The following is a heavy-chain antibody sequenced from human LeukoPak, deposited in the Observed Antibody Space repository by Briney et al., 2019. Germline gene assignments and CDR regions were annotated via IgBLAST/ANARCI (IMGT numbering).Heavy chain of an antibody. J-gene: IGHJ5*02. CDR3: ARVKRWLQFWLTLDP. CDR1: GLTVSSNY. Sequence: GGSLRLSCAGSGLTVSSNYMSWVRQAPGKGLEWVSVIYSGGSTYYADSVKGRFTISRDNSKNTLYLQMNSLRAEDTAVYYCARVKRWLQFWLTLDPWGQGTLVTVSS. D-gene: IGHD5-24*01. CDR2: IYSGGST. V-gene: IGHV3-66*01.